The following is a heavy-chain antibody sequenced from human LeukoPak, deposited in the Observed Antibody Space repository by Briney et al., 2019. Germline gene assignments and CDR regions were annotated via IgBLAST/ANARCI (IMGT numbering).Heavy chain of an antibody. D-gene: IGHD4-17*01. J-gene: IGHJ4*02. V-gene: IGHV3-21*01. CDR3: AKGPVIHDYGDPYFDY. Sequence: GGSLRLSCAASGFTFSSYSMNWVRQAPGKGLEWVSSISSSSSYIYYADSVKGRFTISRDNAKNSLYLQMNSLRAEDTAVYYCAKGPVIHDYGDPYFDYWGQGTLVTVSS. CDR1: GFTFSSYS. CDR2: ISSSSSYI.